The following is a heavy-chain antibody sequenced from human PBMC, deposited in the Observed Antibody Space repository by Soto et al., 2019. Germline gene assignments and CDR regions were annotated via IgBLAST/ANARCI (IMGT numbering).Heavy chain of an antibody. D-gene: IGHD6-19*01. CDR3: AREGWLVYDY. Sequence: EVQLLESGGGLVQPGGSLRLSCAASGFTFSNYAMTWVRQAPGKGLEWVANIKQDGSEKYYVDSVKGRFTISRDNAKNSLYLQMNSLRAEDTAVYYCAREGWLVYDYWGQGTLVTVSS. V-gene: IGHV3-7*01. J-gene: IGHJ4*02. CDR1: GFTFSNYA. CDR2: IKQDGSEK.